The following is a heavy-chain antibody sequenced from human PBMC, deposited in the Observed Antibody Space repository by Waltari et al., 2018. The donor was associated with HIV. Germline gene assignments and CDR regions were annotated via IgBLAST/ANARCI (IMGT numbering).Heavy chain of an antibody. V-gene: IGHV4-39*01. CDR3: ARHALRVGAAYWNFDL. J-gene: IGHJ2*01. D-gene: IGHD1-26*01. CDR1: GGPVSSSRYF. Sequence: QLQLQESGPGLVKPSETLSPTCPVSGGPVSSSRYFWGWTRPPPGKGLEWIGRIYYTGRAYYNPSLKSRVTISVDTSKNQFSLKVTSVTAADTAVYYCARHALRVGAAYWNFDLWGRGTLVTVSS. CDR2: IYYTGRA.